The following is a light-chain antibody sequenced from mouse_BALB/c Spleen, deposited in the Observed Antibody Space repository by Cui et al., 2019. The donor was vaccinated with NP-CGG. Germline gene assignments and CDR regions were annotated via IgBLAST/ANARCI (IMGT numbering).Light chain of an antibody. CDR1: TGAVTTNNF. CDR3: ALWYSNHWV. J-gene: IGLJ1*01. CDR2: GTN. Sequence: AVVTQESALTTSPGETVTLTCRSSTGAVTTNNFANWVQEKPDHLFTGLIGGTNNRAPGVPARFSGSLIGDKAALTITGAQTEDEAIYFCALWYSNHWVFGGGTKLTVV. V-gene: IGLV1*01.